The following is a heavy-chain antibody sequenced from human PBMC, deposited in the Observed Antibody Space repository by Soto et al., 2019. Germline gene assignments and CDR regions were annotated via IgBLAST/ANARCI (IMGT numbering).Heavy chain of an antibody. Sequence: PSETLSLTCTVSGGSISSGGYYWSWIRQHPGKGLEWIGYIYYSGSTYYNPSLKSRVTISVDTSKNQFSLKLSSVTAADTAVYYCATGIAVAAYFDYWGQGTLVTVSS. CDR1: GGSISSGGYY. D-gene: IGHD6-19*01. CDR3: ATGIAVAAYFDY. J-gene: IGHJ4*02. V-gene: IGHV4-31*03. CDR2: IYYSGST.